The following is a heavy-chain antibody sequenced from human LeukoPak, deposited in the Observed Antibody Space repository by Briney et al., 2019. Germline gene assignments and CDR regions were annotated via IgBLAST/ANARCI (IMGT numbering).Heavy chain of an antibody. Sequence: GGSLRLSCAASGFTFSSYAMSWVRQAPGKGLEWVSAISGSGGSTYYADSVKGRFTISRDNSKNTLYLQMNSLRAEDTAVYYCVRYDSSGYYSDAFDIWGQGTMVTVSS. D-gene: IGHD3-22*01. V-gene: IGHV3-23*01. CDR1: GFTFSSYA. CDR3: VRYDSSGYYSDAFDI. J-gene: IGHJ3*02. CDR2: ISGSGGST.